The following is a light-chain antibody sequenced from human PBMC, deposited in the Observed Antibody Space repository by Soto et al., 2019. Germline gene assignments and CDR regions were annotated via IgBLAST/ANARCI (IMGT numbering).Light chain of an antibody. J-gene: IGKJ1*01. CDR1: QSMSSW. CDR2: KAS. Sequence: DIQMTQSPSTLSASVGDRVTITCRASQSMSSWLAWYQQKPGKAPKLLIYKASTLASGVPSRFSGSGSGTEFTLTISSLQPDDFATYYCQQYDKSAWTFGQGTKVEIK. CDR3: QQYDKSAWT. V-gene: IGKV1-5*03.